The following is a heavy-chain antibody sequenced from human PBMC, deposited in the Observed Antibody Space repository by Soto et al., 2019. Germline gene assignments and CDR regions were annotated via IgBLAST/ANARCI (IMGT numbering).Heavy chain of an antibody. J-gene: IGHJ4*02. D-gene: IGHD5-18*01. Sequence: LSLTCAVYGGSFSGYYWSWIRQPPGKGLEWIGEINHSGSTNYNPSLKSRVTISVDTSKNQFSLKLSSVTAADTAVYYCARVLVNMDTAMDLYYFDYWGQGTLVTVSS. CDR1: GGSFSGYY. CDR3: ARVLVNMDTAMDLYYFDY. CDR2: INHSGST. V-gene: IGHV4-34*01.